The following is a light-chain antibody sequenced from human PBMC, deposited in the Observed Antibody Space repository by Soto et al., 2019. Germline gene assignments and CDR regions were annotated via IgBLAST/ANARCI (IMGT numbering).Light chain of an antibody. V-gene: IGLV2-8*01. Sequence: VLTKSPSASWSPGLSVPFSCVGTRSDDGLYNYVSSYTQHPGKAPTLLIYGVTQRPSGVPDRFSGSKSGNTASLTVSGLQDEDEGYYYCSSYAGSNIYGFGTGTKVTVL. CDR3: SSYAGSNIYG. CDR2: GVT. CDR1: RSDDGLYNY. J-gene: IGLJ1*01.